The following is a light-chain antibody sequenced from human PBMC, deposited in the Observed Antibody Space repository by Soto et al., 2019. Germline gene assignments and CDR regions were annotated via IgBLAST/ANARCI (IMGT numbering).Light chain of an antibody. CDR3: AAWDDSLGGRL. Sequence: QSVLTQPPSASGTPGQRVTVSCSGSSSNIGNNYVYWYQQFPGTAPKLLIYRNNQRPSGVPDRFSGSKSGTSASLAISGLRSEDDGDYYCAAWDDSLGGRLFGTGTKRTVL. CDR1: SSNIGNNY. V-gene: IGLV1-47*01. CDR2: RNN. J-gene: IGLJ1*01.